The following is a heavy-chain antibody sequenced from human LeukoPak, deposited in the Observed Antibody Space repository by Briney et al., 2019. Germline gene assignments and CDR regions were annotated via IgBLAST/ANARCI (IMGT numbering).Heavy chain of an antibody. J-gene: IGHJ4*02. CDR2: IYTSGST. D-gene: IGHD5-12*01. V-gene: IGHV4-4*07. Sequence: SETLSLTCTVSGGSISSYYWSWIRQPAGKGLEWIGRIYTSGSTNYNPSFKSRVTMSVDTSKNQFSLKLSSVTAADTAVYYCARDSGYSGYGVFDYWGQGTLGTVSS. CDR3: ARDSGYSGYGVFDY. CDR1: GGSISSYY.